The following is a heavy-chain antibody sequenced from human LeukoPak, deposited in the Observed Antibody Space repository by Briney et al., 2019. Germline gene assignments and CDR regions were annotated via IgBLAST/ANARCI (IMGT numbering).Heavy chain of an antibody. J-gene: IGHJ6*03. CDR3: ARDCLTMVRGVVVTSYYYYMDV. CDR2: ISSSSSTI. CDR1: GFTFSSYS. D-gene: IGHD3-10*01. Sequence: GGSLRLSCAASGFTFSSYSMNWVRQAPGKGLEWVPYISSSSSTIYYADSVKDRFTISRDNAKNSLYLQMNSLRAEDTAVYYCARDCLTMVRGVVVTSYYYYMDVWGKGTTVTVSS. V-gene: IGHV3-48*01.